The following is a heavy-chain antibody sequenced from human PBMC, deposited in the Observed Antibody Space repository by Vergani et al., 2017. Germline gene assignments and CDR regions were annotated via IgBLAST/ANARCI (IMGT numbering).Heavy chain of an antibody. Sequence: EVHLVESGGGLVKPGGSLRLSCGASGFTFSSYSMNWVRQAPGKGLEWVSSISSSSSYIYYADSVKGRFTISRDNAKNSLYLQMNSLRAEDTAVYYCARAQQQLLNNWFDPWGQGTLVTVSS. CDR2: ISSSSSYI. V-gene: IGHV3-21*01. J-gene: IGHJ5*02. D-gene: IGHD6-13*01. CDR1: GFTFSSYS. CDR3: ARAQQQLLNNWFDP.